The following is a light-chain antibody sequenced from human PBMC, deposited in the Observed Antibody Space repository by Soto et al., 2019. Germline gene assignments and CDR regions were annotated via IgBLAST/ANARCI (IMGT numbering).Light chain of an antibody. J-gene: IGKJ5*01. CDR1: QSISSY. CDR3: QQSYSTPIT. CDR2: AAY. V-gene: IGKV1-39*01. Sequence: IPLSQSPYSVYASVGDRLTITCRASQSISSYLNWYQQKPGKAHKLLIYAAYSLQSGVQSRFSGSGSGTDFTLTIRSMQPEDFVIYYCQQSYSTPITFGQGTRLEIK.